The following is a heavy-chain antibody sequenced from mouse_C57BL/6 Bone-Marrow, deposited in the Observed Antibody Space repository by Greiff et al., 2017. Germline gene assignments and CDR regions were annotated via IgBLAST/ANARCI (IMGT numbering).Heavy chain of an antibody. CDR3: ARRAYYMTPTTYFDV. Sequence: EVQLQQSGPELVKPGASVKISCKASGYTFTDYYMNWVKQSHGKSLEWIGDINPNNGGTSYNQQFKGKATLTVDKSSSTAYMELRSLTSEDSAVYYCARRAYYMTPTTYFDVWGTGTTVTVSS. CDR2: INPNNGGT. CDR1: GYTFTDYY. D-gene: IGHD2-12*01. V-gene: IGHV1-26*01. J-gene: IGHJ1*03.